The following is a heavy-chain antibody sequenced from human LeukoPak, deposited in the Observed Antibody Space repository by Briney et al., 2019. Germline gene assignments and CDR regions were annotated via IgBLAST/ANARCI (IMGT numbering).Heavy chain of an antibody. CDR1: GFTFSSYS. Sequence: SGGSLRLSCAASGFTFSSYSMNWVRQAPGKGLEWVSSISSSSSYIYYADSVKGRFTISRDNAKNSLYLQMNSLRAEDMALYYCAKDMGPERDDAFDIWGQGTMVTVSS. J-gene: IGHJ3*02. V-gene: IGHV3-21*04. D-gene: IGHD1-14*01. CDR2: ISSSSSYI. CDR3: AKDMGPERDDAFDI.